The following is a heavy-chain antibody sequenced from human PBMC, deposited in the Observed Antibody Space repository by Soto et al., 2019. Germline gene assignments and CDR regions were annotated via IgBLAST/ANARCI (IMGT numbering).Heavy chain of an antibody. V-gene: IGHV3-30*18. Sequence: PGGSLRLSCAASGFTFSSYGMHWVRQAPGKGVEWVAVISYDGSNKYYADSVKGRFTISRDNSKNTLYLQMNSLRAEDTAVYYCANSPGGYDPFDYWGQGTLVTVSS. CDR1: GFTFSSYG. CDR3: ANSPGGYDPFDY. D-gene: IGHD5-12*01. J-gene: IGHJ4*02. CDR2: ISYDGSNK.